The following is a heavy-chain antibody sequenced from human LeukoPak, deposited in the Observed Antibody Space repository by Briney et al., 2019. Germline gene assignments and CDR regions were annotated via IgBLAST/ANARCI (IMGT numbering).Heavy chain of an antibody. V-gene: IGHV3-9*01. CDR3: ARVRRSDYYDSSGYYLDC. CDR1: GFTFDDYA. CDR2: ISWNSGSI. J-gene: IGHJ4*02. D-gene: IGHD3-22*01. Sequence: TGGSLRLSCAASGFTFDDYAMHWVREAPGMGLEWVSGISWNSGSIGYADSVKGRFTISRDNAKNSLYLQMNSLRAEDTAVYYCARVRRSDYYDSSGYYLDCWGQGTLVTVSS.